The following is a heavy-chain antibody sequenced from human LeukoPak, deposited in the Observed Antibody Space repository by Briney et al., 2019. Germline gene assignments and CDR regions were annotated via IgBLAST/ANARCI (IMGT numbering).Heavy chain of an antibody. CDR3: SILFKGTTKHQYYYYYMNV. V-gene: IGHV1-18*01. CDR2: INGYTGNT. Sequence: ASVTVSCKASGYTFPSYGISWVRQAPGQGLEWMGWINGYTGNTYYAQKLQGRVTMTTDTSTNTAYMELRSLSSDDTAVYYCSILFKGTTKHQYYYYYMNVWGKGTTVSVSS. CDR1: GYTFPSYG. D-gene: IGHD1-7*01. J-gene: IGHJ6*03.